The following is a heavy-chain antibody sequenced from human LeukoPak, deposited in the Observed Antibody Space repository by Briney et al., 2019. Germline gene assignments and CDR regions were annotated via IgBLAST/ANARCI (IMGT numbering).Heavy chain of an antibody. J-gene: IGHJ4*02. CDR3: ARTPPRGLIDY. CDR1: GYTFTSYD. V-gene: IGHV1-8*03. Sequence: ASVTVSCKASGYTFTSYDINWVRQASGQGLEWMGWMSPKSANTGYAQKFQGRVTINRDTSISTAYMELSSLTSEDTAVYYCARTPPRGLIDYWGQGTLVTVSS. CDR2: MSPKSANT. D-gene: IGHD3-16*01.